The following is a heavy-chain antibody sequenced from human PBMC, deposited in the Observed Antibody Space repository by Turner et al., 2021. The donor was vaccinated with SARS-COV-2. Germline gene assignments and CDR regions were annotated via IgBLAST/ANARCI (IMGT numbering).Heavy chain of an antibody. CDR3: ATSTVAGTELNYYGMDV. CDR2: IYYSGST. V-gene: IGHV4-39*01. D-gene: IGHD6-13*01. Sequence: QLQLQESGPGLVKPSETLSPTCTVSGGSISSSSYYWGWIRTPPGKGLEWIGSIYYSGSTYYNPSLKSRVTISVDTSKNQFSLKLSSVTAADTAVYYCATSTVAGTELNYYGMDVWGQGTTVTVSS. CDR1: GGSISSSSYY. J-gene: IGHJ6*02.